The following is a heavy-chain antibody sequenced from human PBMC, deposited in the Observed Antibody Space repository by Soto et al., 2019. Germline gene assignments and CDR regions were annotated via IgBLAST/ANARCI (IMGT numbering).Heavy chain of an antibody. Sequence: GESLKISCKGSGYSFTSYWIGWVRQMPGKGLEWMGIIYPGDSDARYSPSFEGQVTISVDKSTSTAYLPWSSLKASDTAMYYCATDTARTYYYYGMDVWGQGTTVTVSS. CDR2: IYPGDSDA. D-gene: IGHD5-18*01. CDR1: GYSFTSYW. CDR3: ATDTARTYYYYGMDV. J-gene: IGHJ6*02. V-gene: IGHV5-51*01.